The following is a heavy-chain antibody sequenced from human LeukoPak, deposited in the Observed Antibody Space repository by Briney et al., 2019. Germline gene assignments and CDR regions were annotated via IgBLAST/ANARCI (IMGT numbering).Heavy chain of an antibody. J-gene: IGHJ4*02. CDR3: ATGGSDPDYFGY. D-gene: IGHD1-26*01. CDR2: IYSGGSA. Sequence: GGSLRLSCAASGFTVSSSYLSWVRQAPGKGLEWVSVIYSGGSAYYTGSVKGRFTISRDNSKNTLFLQMNSLRAEDTAVYYCATGGSDPDYFGYWGQGTLVTVSS. V-gene: IGHV3-53*01. CDR1: GFTVSSSY.